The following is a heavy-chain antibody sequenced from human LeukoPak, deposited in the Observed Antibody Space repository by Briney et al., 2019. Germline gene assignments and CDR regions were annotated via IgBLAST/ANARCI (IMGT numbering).Heavy chain of an antibody. CDR1: GFTFGDYA. V-gene: IGHV3-49*04. CDR2: IRSKAYGGTA. D-gene: IGHD6-6*01. Sequence: GGSLRLSCTVSGFTFGDYATSWVRQAPGKGLEWVGFIRSKAYGGTAEYAASVKGRFTISRDDSKSIAYLQMSSLKTEDTAVYYCALASSSYYYYYMDVWGKGTTVTVSS. J-gene: IGHJ6*03. CDR3: ALASSSYYYYYMDV.